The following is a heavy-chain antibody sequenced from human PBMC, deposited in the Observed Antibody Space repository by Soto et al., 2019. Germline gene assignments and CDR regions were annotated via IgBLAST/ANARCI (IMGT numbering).Heavy chain of an antibody. CDR2: IYYSGST. CDR3: ARRPSWTGYPNYYFDY. CDR1: GGSISSSSYY. Sequence: QLQLQESGPGLVKPSETLSLTCTVSGGSISSSSYYWGWIRQPPGKGLEWIGSIYYSGSTYYNPSLKSRVTISVDTSTNQFSLKLSSVTAAATAVYYCARRPSWTGYPNYYFDYWGQGTLVTVSS. D-gene: IGHD3-9*01. J-gene: IGHJ4*02. V-gene: IGHV4-39*01.